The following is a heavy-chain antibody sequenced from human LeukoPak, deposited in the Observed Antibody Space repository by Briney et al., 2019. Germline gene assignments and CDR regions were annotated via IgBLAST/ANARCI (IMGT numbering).Heavy chain of an antibody. D-gene: IGHD3-9*01. V-gene: IGHV4-39*01. CDR2: IYYSGST. CDR3: ARLDPGPVRYYFDY. Sequence: SETLSLTCTVSGGSISSSSYYWGWIRQPPGKGMEWIGSIYYSGSTYYNPSLKSRVTISVDTSKNQFSLKLSSVTAADTAVYYCARLDPGPVRYYFDYWGQGTLVTVSS. J-gene: IGHJ4*02. CDR1: GGSISSSSYY.